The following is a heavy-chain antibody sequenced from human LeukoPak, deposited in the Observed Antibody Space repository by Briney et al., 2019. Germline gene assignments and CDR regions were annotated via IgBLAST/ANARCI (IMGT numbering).Heavy chain of an antibody. CDR1: GGSISYYY. CDR3: ARTWRRGRVHIDY. D-gene: IGHD1-1*01. V-gene: IGHV4-59*08. J-gene: IGHJ4*02. CDR2: IYYSGST. Sequence: SETLSLTCTVSGGSISYYYWSWIRQPPGKGLEWIGYIYYSGSTNYNPSLKSRVTISVNTSKNQFSLKLSSVTAADTAVYYCARTWRRGRVHIDYWGQGTLVTVSS.